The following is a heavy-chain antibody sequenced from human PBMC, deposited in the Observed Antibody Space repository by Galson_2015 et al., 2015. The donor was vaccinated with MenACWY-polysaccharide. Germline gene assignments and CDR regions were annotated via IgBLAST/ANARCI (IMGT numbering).Heavy chain of an antibody. D-gene: IGHD4-23*01. V-gene: IGHV3-7*01. J-gene: IGHJ1*01. CDR3: AVTPNTKRYFHH. CDR1: GFTFSSYW. CDR2: IKPDGSEK. Sequence: SLRLSCAVSGFTFSSYWMSWVRQAPGKGLEWVANIKPDGSEKYYVDSVKGRFTISTDSAKNSLDLQMNCLRAEDTAVYYCAVTPNTKRYFHHWGQGTLVTVSS.